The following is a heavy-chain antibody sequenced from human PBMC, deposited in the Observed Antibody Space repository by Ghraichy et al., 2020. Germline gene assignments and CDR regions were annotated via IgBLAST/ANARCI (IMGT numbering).Heavy chain of an antibody. CDR1: GFTFSSYA. V-gene: IGHV3-23*01. CDR3: TRDAPRLGIGDY. D-gene: IGHD7-27*01. Sequence: GGSLRLSCAASGFTFSSYAMNWVRQAPGKGLEWVSGITGSGDSTWYADSVKGRFTISRDNSKNTLYLQMDSLRAEDTAVYYCTRDAPRLGIGDYWGQGTLVTVSS. J-gene: IGHJ4*02. CDR2: ITGSGDST.